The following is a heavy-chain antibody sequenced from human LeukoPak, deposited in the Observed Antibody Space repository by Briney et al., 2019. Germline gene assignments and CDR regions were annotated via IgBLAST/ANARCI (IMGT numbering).Heavy chain of an antibody. CDR3: AREGRLLRFLEWSTLDY. D-gene: IGHD3-3*01. V-gene: IGHV3-48*02. CDR2: ISSSSTI. J-gene: IGHJ4*02. Sequence: GGSLRLSCAASGFTFSSYSMNWARQAPGKGLEWVSYISSSSTIYYADSVKGRFTISRNNAKNSLYLQMNSLRDEDTAVYYCAREGRLLRFLEWSTLDYWGQGTLVTVSS. CDR1: GFTFSSYS.